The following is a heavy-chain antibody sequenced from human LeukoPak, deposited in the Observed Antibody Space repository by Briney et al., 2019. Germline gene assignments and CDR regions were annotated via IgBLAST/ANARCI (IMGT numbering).Heavy chain of an antibody. CDR1: GGSISSYY. Sequence: SETLSLTCTVSGGSISSYYWSWIRQPAGKGLEWIGRIYTSGSTNYNPSLKSRVTMSVDTSKNQFSLKLSSVTAADTAVYYCARSYRHVWGNDFYFDYWGQGTLVTVFS. D-gene: IGHD3-16*01. CDR2: IYTSGST. J-gene: IGHJ4*02. CDR3: ARSYRHVWGNDFYFDY. V-gene: IGHV4-4*07.